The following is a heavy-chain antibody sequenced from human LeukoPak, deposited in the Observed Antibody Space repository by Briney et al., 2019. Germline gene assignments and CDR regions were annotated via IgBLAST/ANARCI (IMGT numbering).Heavy chain of an antibody. CDR1: GGSCSGYY. V-gene: IGHV4-34*01. J-gene: IGHJ6*03. CDR3: ARRALYYYYYMDV. CDR2: INHSGST. Sequence: PSETLSLTCAVYGGSCSGYYWSWIRQPPGKGLEWIGEINHSGSTNYNPSLKSRVTISVDTSKNQFSLKLSSVTAADTAVYYCARRALYYYYYMDVWGKGTTVTIPS.